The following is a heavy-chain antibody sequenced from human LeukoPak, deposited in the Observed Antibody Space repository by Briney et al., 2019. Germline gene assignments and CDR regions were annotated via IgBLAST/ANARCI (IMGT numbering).Heavy chain of an antibody. CDR1: GFTFSRHG. J-gene: IGHJ3*02. CDR2: ISYDGSDK. CDR3: ARGGRGSAAVVAPRSFDI. D-gene: IGHD3-22*01. Sequence: GRSLRLSCAASGFTFSRHGVHWVRQAPGKGLEWVAVISYDGSDKYYADPVKGRFIISRDISKNTLYLQMNSLRAEDSALYYCARGGRGSAAVVAPRSFDIWGQGTMVTVSS. V-gene: IGHV3-30*03.